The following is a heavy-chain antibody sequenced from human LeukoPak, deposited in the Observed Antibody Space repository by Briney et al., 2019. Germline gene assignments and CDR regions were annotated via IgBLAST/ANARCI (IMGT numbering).Heavy chain of an antibody. V-gene: IGHV3-33*08. D-gene: IGHD3-22*01. CDR3: ARDVYYYDSSLPDDAFDI. J-gene: IGHJ3*02. Sequence: GGSLRLSCVASGFTFSSYGMHWVRQAPGKGLEWVAVIWYDGSNKYYADSVKGRFTISRDNSKNTLYLQMNSLRAEDTAVYYCARDVYYYDSSLPDDAFDIWGQGTMVTVSS. CDR1: GFTFSSYG. CDR2: IWYDGSNK.